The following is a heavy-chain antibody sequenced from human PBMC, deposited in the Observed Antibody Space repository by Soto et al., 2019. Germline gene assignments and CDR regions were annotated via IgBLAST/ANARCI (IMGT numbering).Heavy chain of an antibody. CDR2: IYYDGVT. CDR3: ARDSFNHYYGMDV. Sequence: SSETLSLTCTVSGGSISSGDYYWSWIRQPPGKGLEWIGYIYYDGVTYYNPSLKSRLTISLEMSKNEFSLKLSAVTAADTAVYYCARDSFNHYYGMDVWGQGTTVTVSS. CDR1: GGSISSGDYY. J-gene: IGHJ6*02. V-gene: IGHV4-30-4*01.